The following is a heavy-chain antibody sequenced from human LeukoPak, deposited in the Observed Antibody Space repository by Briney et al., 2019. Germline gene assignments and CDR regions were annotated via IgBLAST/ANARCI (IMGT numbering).Heavy chain of an antibody. Sequence: GGSLRLSCAASGFPFSSYAMHWVRQAPGKGLEYVSAISDSGGSTYYADSVKGRFTISRDNSKNTLYLQMSSLRAEDTAVYFCVRGYSFGPYGIDVWGQGTTVTVSS. CDR2: ISDSGGST. CDR3: VRGYSFGPYGIDV. CDR1: GFPFSSYA. V-gene: IGHV3-64D*09. J-gene: IGHJ6*02. D-gene: IGHD2-15*01.